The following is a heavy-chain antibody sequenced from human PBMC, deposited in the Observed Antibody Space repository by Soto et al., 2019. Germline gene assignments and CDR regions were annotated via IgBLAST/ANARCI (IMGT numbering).Heavy chain of an antibody. CDR3: AGELGKSGMDV. V-gene: IGHV4-61*01. D-gene: IGHD7-27*01. Sequence: QVQLQESGPGLVKPSETLSLTCTVSGASVSSGSHYWTWIRQPPGKGLEWIGYISSSGGTNYSPSLKSRDTISLDPSKIQFSLILSSVTAADTAVYYCAGELGKSGMDVWGQGTTVTVSS. J-gene: IGHJ6*02. CDR2: ISSSGGT. CDR1: GASVSSGSHY.